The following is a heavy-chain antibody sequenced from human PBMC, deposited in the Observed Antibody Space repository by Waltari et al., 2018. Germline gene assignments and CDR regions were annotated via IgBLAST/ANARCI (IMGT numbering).Heavy chain of an antibody. Sequence: EVQLVESGGGLVQPGGSLRLSCAASGFTFSTYWMSWVRQAPGKGLEWVANIKQDGSERYSVDSVNGRFTISRDNAKNSLSLQMNSLRAEDTAVYFCARLYNTGWYGFDYWGQGTLVTVSS. CDR1: GFTFSTYW. CDR2: IKQDGSER. D-gene: IGHD6-19*01. J-gene: IGHJ4*02. CDR3: ARLYNTGWYGFDY. V-gene: IGHV3-7*01.